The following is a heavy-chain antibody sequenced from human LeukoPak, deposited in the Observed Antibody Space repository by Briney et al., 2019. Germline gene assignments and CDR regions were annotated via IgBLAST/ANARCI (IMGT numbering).Heavy chain of an antibody. V-gene: IGHV3-53*01. CDR3: ARGGYSYGPQAY. Sequence: GGSLRLSCAAYGVTVSSNYMSWVRQAPGKGLEWVSVIYSGGSTYYTPSVKSRVTISRDKSKNTLYLKMNSLRAEDTPVYYCARGGYSYGPQAYWGQGTLVTVSS. CDR2: IYSGGST. CDR1: GVTVSSNY. J-gene: IGHJ4*02. D-gene: IGHD5-18*01.